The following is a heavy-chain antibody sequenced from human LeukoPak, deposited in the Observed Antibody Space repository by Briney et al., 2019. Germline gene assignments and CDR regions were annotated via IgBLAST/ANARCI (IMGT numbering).Heavy chain of an antibody. D-gene: IGHD4-17*01. V-gene: IGHV4-4*07. CDR2: IYTSGST. J-gene: IGHJ6*03. CDR3: ARQSTVTKGVGYYYYYMDV. Sequence: PSETLSLTCTVSGGSISSYYWSWIRQPAGKGLEWIGRIYTSGSTNYNLSLKSRVTMSVDTSKNQFSLKLSSVTAADTAVYYCARQSTVTKGVGYYYYYMDVWGKGTTVTVSS. CDR1: GGSISSYY.